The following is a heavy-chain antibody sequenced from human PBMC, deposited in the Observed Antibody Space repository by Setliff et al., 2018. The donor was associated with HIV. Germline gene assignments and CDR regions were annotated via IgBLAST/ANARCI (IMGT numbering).Heavy chain of an antibody. CDR1: GYTLTEVS. D-gene: IGHD3-10*01. V-gene: IGHV1-24*01. CDR2: FDPQDGET. Sequence: GASVKVSCKVSGYTLTEVSMHWVRQAPKKDLEWMGYFDPQDGETVHAQKFQDRVTITADDSTSTAYMELSSLRSEDTAVYYCARVRVRGDTDYYYYMNVWGKGTTVTVSS. J-gene: IGHJ6*03. CDR3: ARVRVRGDTDYYYYMNV.